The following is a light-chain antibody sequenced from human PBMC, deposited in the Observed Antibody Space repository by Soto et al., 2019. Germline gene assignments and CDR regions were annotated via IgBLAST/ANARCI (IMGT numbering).Light chain of an antibody. CDR3: AAWDDTLSGLV. CDR2: RAD. V-gene: IGLV1-47*01. Sequence: QSVLTQPPSASGAPGQTVTISCSGRSSNIGSNYVYWYQQLPETAPRLLLYRADQRPSGIPDRFSGSKSGTSASLAISGLRSEDEADYYCAAWDDTLSGLVFGGGTERTVL. CDR1: SSNIGSNY. J-gene: IGLJ2*01.